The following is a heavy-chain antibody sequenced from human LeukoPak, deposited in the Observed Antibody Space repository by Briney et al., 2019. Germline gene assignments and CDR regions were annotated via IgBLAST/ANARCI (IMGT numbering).Heavy chain of an antibody. D-gene: IGHD3-10*01. CDR1: GFTFSSYA. V-gene: IGHV4-30-4*08. CDR2: IYYSGST. CDR3: ARDIPSPGSGRDAFDI. Sequence: LRLSCAASGFTFSSYAMSWIREPPGKGLEWIGYIYYSGSTYYNPSRKSRVTISVDTSKNQCSLKRSSVTAADTAVYYCARDIPSPGSGRDAFDIWGEGTMGTVSS. J-gene: IGHJ3*02.